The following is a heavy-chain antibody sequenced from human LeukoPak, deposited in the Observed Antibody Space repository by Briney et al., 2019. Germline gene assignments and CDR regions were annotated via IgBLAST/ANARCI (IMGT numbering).Heavy chain of an antibody. CDR2: IIETGASP. V-gene: IGHV3-23*01. Sequence: PGGSLTLSCAASGFSFSLYAMNWVRQAPGKGLEWVSTIIETGASPYYADSVRGRFTVSRDSSKNMFYLQVNSLRAEDTAIYYCARRGAGSGGLDYWGQGTLVTVSS. J-gene: IGHJ4*02. CDR1: GFSFSLYA. D-gene: IGHD6-19*01. CDR3: ARRGAGSGGLDY.